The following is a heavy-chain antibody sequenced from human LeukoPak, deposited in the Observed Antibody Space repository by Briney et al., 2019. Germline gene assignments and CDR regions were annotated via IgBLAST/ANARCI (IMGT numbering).Heavy chain of an antibody. CDR1: GGSISSSSYY. Sequence: KPSETLSLTCTVSGGSISSSSYYWGWIRQPPGKGREWIGGSYYSGSTYYNPSLKSRVTISVDTSKNQFSLKLSSVTAADTAVYYCARASTFGGVSLFYFDYWGQGTLVTVSS. J-gene: IGHJ4*02. V-gene: IGHV4-39*07. D-gene: IGHD3-16*01. CDR3: ARASTFGGVSLFYFDY. CDR2: SYYSGST.